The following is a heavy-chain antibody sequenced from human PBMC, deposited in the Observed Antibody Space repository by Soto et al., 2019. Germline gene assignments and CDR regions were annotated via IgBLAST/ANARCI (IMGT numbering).Heavy chain of an antibody. CDR2: IYYSGST. D-gene: IGHD6-13*01. V-gene: IGHV4-59*01. Sequence: PSETLSLTWTVSGGPISSYYCSWIRQPPGEGLESIGYIYYSGSTNYNPSLPSRVTISVDTSKNQFSLKLSSVTAAYTAVYYCARVLRGSSSWYRDYYYGMDVWGQGTTVTVSS. CDR1: GGPISSYY. CDR3: ARVLRGSSSWYRDYYYGMDV. J-gene: IGHJ6*02.